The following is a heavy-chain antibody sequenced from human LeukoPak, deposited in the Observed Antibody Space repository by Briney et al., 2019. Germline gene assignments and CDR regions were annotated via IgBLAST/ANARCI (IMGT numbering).Heavy chain of an antibody. CDR3: AIGWGPHGSGSYSPNY. V-gene: IGHV1-46*01. Sequence: EASVKVSCKASGYTFTGYYMHWVRQAPGQGLEWMGIINPSGGSTSYAQKFQGRVTMTRDTSTSTVYMELSSLRSEDAAVYYCAIGWGPHGSGSYSPNYWGQGTLVTVSS. CDR2: INPSGGST. J-gene: IGHJ4*02. CDR1: GYTFTGYY. D-gene: IGHD3-10*01.